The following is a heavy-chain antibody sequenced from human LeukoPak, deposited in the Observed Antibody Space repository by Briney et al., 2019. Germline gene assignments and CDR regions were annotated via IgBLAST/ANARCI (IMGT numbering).Heavy chain of an antibody. CDR1: GGSISSSSYY. V-gene: IGHV4-39*01. D-gene: IGHD4/OR15-4a*01. CDR2: IYYSGST. J-gene: IGHJ4*02. Sequence: SETLSLTCTVSGGSISSSSYYWGWIRQPPGTGLEWIGSIYYSGSTYYNPSLKSRVTISVDTSKNQFSLKLSSVTAADTAVYYCARHAKTPLMAEFDYWGQGTLVTVSS. CDR3: ARHAKTPLMAEFDY.